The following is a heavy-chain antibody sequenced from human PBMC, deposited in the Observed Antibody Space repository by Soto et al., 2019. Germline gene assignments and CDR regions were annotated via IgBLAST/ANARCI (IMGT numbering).Heavy chain of an antibody. CDR2: ISASNGDT. J-gene: IGHJ6*03. Sequence: QVQLVQSGAEVKKPGASVKVSCKASGYSFTSHGISWVRQAPGQGLEWMAWISASNGDTNYAQKFQGRVTVTTDTSTSTGCMELRSLRSEDTAVYYCARMVRGSNTDYYHYMDVWGKGTTVTVSS. D-gene: IGHD3-10*01. CDR3: ARMVRGSNTDYYHYMDV. CDR1: GYSFTSHG. V-gene: IGHV1-18*01.